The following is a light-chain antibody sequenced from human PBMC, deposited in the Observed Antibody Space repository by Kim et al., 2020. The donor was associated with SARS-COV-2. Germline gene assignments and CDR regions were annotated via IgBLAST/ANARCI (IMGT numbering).Light chain of an antibody. J-gene: IGKJ2*01. CDR2: GAS. V-gene: IGKV3-15*01. CDR1: QSVSSN. CDR3: QQYNNGPTYT. Sequence: EIVMTQSPATLSVSPGERATLSCRASQSVSSNLAWYQQKPGQAPRLLIYGASTRATGIPARFSGSGSGTEFTLTISSLQSEDFAVYYCQQYNNGPTYTFGQGTKLEI.